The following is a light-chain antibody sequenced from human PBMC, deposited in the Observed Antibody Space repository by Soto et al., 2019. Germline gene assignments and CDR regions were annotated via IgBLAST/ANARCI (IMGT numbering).Light chain of an antibody. CDR2: GAS. J-gene: IGKJ5*01. Sequence: EIVLTQSPGTLSLSPGERATLSCRASQSVNSRLAWYQHKPGQAPRLLISGASSRATGIPDWFSGSGSATDFTLTISRLEPEDFALYYCQHYGRSPITFGQGTRLEIK. CDR3: QHYGRSPIT. CDR1: QSVNSR. V-gene: IGKV3-20*01.